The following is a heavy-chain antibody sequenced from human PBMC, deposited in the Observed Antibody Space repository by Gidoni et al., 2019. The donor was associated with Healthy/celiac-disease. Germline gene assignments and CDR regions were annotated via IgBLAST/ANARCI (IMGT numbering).Heavy chain of an antibody. V-gene: IGHV4-34*01. CDR3: ARGARILYGSGSYPGGY. J-gene: IGHJ4*02. CDR1: GGSFSGYS. D-gene: IGHD3-10*01. Sequence: QLQLQQWGAGLSTLSETLSPTCAAYGGSFSGYSWSWTRQPPGKGLEWIGEINYSGSTNYNPALKSRVTISVDTSKNQFSLKLSSVTAADTAVYYCARGARILYGSGSYPGGYWGQGTLVTVSS. CDR2: INYSGST.